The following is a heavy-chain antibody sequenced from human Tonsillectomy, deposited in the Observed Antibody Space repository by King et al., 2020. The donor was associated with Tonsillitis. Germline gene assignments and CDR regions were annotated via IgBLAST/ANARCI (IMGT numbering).Heavy chain of an antibody. Sequence: VQLVESGGGLVKPGGSLRLSCVASGFTFSNHDMSWIRQAPGKGLEWVSTISASRSSLSYADSVRGRFTISTDNAKNSLYLQMNSLGDDDTAIYYCARDPNWGSGYWGQGTLVTVSS. CDR3: ARDPNWGSGY. D-gene: IGHD7-27*01. CDR2: ISASRSSL. CDR1: GFTFSNHD. J-gene: IGHJ4*02. V-gene: IGHV3-21*06.